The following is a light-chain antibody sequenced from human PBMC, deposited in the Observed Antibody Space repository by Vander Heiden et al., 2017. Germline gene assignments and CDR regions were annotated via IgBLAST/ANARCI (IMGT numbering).Light chain of an antibody. V-gene: IGLV2-14*03. CDR1: SSDVGGYNY. CDR3: SSYTSSHTLV. J-gene: IGLJ2*01. Sequence: QSALTQPASASRSPGQSITISCTGTSSDVGGYNYVSWYQQQPGKAPKVMIYDVSNRPSGVSSRFSGSKSGNTASLTISGLLAEDEADYYCSSYTSSHTLVFGGGTKLTVL. CDR2: DVS.